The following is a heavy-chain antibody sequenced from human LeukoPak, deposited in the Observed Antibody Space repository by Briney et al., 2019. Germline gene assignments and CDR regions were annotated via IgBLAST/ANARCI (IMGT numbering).Heavy chain of an antibody. Sequence: GESLKISCKGSGYSFTSYWIGWVRQMPGKGLEWMGWISAYNGNTNYAQKLQGRVTMTTDTSTSTAYMELRSLRSDDTAVYYCARRRLGLDYYGSGSYYFTVDVWGQGTTVTVSS. CDR1: GYSFTSYW. V-gene: IGHV1-18*04. D-gene: IGHD3-10*01. CDR2: ISAYNGNT. J-gene: IGHJ6*02. CDR3: ARRRLGLDYYGSGSYYFTVDV.